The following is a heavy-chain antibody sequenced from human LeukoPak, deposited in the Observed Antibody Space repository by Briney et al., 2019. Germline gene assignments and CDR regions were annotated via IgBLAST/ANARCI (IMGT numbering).Heavy chain of an antibody. D-gene: IGHD2-2*01. V-gene: IGHV3-21*01. CDR3: ARDRIVVVPAAMRGYYGMDV. CDR2: ISSSSSYI. CDR1: GFTFSSYS. J-gene: IGHJ6*04. Sequence: GGSLRLSCAASGFTFSSYSMNWVRQAPGKGLEWVSSISSSSSYIYYADSVKGRFTISRDNAKNSLYLQMNSLRAEDTAVYYCARDRIVVVPAAMRGYYGMDVWGKGTTVTVSS.